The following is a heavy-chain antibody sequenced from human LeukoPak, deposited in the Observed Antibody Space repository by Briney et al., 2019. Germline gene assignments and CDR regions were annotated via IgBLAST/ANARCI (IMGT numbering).Heavy chain of an antibody. CDR1: GFTLRSYG. CDR2: IRYDGSNK. J-gene: IGHJ6*03. Sequence: GGSLRPSCAASGFTLRSYGIPWVRQAPGQGLGWGTFIRYDGSNKYYTDSVKGRFTISRDNSKNTLYLQMNSLRTEDTAVYYCAKDSYYYYIDVWGKGTTVTVSS. V-gene: IGHV3-30*02. CDR3: AKDSYYYYIDV.